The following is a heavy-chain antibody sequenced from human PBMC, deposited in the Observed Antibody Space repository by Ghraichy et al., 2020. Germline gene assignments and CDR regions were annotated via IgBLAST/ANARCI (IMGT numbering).Heavy chain of an antibody. CDR1: GYTFTGYY. CDR3: ARAFTWELRTDYGMDV. D-gene: IGHD1-26*01. V-gene: IGHV1-2*02. Sequence: ASVKVSCKASGYTFTGYYMHWVRQAPGQGLEWMGWINPNSGGTNYAQKFQGRVTMTRDTSISTAYMELSRLRSDDTAVYYCARAFTWELRTDYGMDVWGQGTTVTVSS. CDR2: INPNSGGT. J-gene: IGHJ6*02.